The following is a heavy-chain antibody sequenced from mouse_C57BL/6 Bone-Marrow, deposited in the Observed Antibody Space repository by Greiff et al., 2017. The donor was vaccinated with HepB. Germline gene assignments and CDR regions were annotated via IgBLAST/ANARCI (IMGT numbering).Heavy chain of an antibody. V-gene: IGHV1-81*01. CDR2: IYPRSGNT. CDR3: ASARYGNNWYFDV. J-gene: IGHJ1*03. D-gene: IGHD2-10*02. Sequence: QVQLQQSGAELARPGASVKLSCKASGYTFTSYGISWVKQRTGQGLEWIGEIYPRSGNTYYNEKFKGKATLTADKSSSTAYMELRSLTSEDSAVYFYASARYGNNWYFDVWGTGTTVTVSS. CDR1: GYTFTSYG.